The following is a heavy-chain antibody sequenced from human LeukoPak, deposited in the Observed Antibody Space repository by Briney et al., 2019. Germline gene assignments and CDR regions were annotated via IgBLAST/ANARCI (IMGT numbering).Heavy chain of an antibody. CDR1: GGSITSYY. V-gene: IGHV4-59*01. CDR2: VSDGGRT. D-gene: IGHD1-14*01. Sequence: PSETLSLTCSVSGGSITSYYWSWIRQPPGKGLEWIGHVSDGGRTNYSPSLRSRVSISVDTSKNQFSLNLNSGTAADTAVYFCARASTTFDDWGQGTLVTVSS. CDR3: ARASTTFDD. J-gene: IGHJ4*02.